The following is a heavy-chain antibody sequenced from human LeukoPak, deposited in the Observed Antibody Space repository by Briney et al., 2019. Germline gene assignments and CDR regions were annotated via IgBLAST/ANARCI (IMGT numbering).Heavy chain of an antibody. CDR3: ATGSGYYGSGSYFWFDP. CDR2: FDPEDGET. CDR1: GYTLTELS. J-gene: IGHJ5*02. Sequence: ASVKVSCKVSGYTLTELSMHWVRQAPGKGLEWMGGFDPEDGETIYAQKLQGRATMTEDTSTDTAYMELSSLRSEDTAVYYCATGSGYYGSGSYFWFDPWGQGTLVTVSS. V-gene: IGHV1-24*01. D-gene: IGHD3-10*01.